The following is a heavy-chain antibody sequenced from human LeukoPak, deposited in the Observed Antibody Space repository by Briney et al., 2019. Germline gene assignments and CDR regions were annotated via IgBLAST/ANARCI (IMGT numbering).Heavy chain of an antibody. D-gene: IGHD3-3*01. CDR3: ARTYYDFWSGPNWFDP. CDR1: GGSISSYY. V-gene: IGHV4-59*01. CDR2: IYYSGST. Sequence: PSETLSLTCTVSGGSISSYYWSWIRQPPGKGLEWIGYIYYSGSTNYNPSLKSRVTISVDTSKNQFSLKLSSVTAADTAVYYCARTYYDFWSGPNWFDPWGQGTLVTDSS. J-gene: IGHJ5*02.